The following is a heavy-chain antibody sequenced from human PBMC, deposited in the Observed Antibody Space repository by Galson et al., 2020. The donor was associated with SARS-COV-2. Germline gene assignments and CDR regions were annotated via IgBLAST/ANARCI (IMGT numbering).Heavy chain of an antibody. D-gene: IGHD6-19*01. CDR1: GFTFNIYA. J-gene: IGHJ4*02. Sequence: GGSLRLSCTASGFTFNIYAMSWVRQAPGKGLEWVSAIRGGGLSTYYAESVKGRFTISRDNSKNTLYLQVNSLRVDDTSVYYCAKDHEVVTSGWYGDFDCWGQGTLVTVSS. CDR3: AKDHEVVTSGWYGDFDC. CDR2: IRGGGLST. V-gene: IGHV3-23*01.